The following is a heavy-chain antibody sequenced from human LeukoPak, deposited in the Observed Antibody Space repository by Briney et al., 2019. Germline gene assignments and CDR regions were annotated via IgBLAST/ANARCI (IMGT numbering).Heavy chain of an antibody. CDR2: IYSGGST. Sequence: GGSLRLSCAASGFTFSDYYMSWVRQAPGKGLEWVSVIYSGGSTYYADSVKGRFTISRDNSKNTLYLQMNSLRAEDTAVYYCARVGIADDYWGQGTLVTVSS. CDR3: ARVGIADDY. D-gene: IGHD6-13*01. CDR1: GFTFSDYY. J-gene: IGHJ4*02. V-gene: IGHV3-53*01.